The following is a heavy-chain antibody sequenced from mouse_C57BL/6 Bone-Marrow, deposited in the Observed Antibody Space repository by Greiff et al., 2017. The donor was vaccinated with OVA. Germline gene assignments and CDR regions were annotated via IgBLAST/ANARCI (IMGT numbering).Heavy chain of an antibody. V-gene: IGHV1-81*01. CDR1: GYTFTSYG. Sequence: VQLQQSGAELARPGASVKLSCKASGYTFTSYGISWVKQRTGQGLEWIGEIYPRSGNTYYNEKFKGKATLTADKSSSTAYMELRSLTSEDSAVYVCARSLGLYYVDYWGQGTTLTVSS. J-gene: IGHJ2*01. CDR2: IYPRSGNT. D-gene: IGHD6-2*01. CDR3: ARSLGLYYVDY.